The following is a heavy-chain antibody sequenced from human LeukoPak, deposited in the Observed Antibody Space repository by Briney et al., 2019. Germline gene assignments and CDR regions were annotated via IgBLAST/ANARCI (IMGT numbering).Heavy chain of an antibody. Sequence: SETLSLTCTVSGGSISNYYWSWIRQPPGKGLEWIGYIYYSGSTNYNPSLKSRVTISVDTSKNQFSLKLSSVTAADTAVYYCARGGYYGSGNDFRFDPWGQGTLVTVSS. CDR2: IYYSGST. D-gene: IGHD3-10*01. CDR1: GGSISNYY. CDR3: ARGGYYGSGNDFRFDP. J-gene: IGHJ5*02. V-gene: IGHV4-59*01.